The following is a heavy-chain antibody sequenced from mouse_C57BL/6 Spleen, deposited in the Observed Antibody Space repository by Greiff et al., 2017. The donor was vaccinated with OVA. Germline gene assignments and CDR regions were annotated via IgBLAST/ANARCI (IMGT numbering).Heavy chain of an antibody. D-gene: IGHD3-2*02. CDR3: ARGAQATLGFDY. CDR1: GYSITSGYY. J-gene: IGHJ2*01. V-gene: IGHV3-6*01. Sequence: VQLQQSGPGLVKPSQSLSLTCSVTGYSITSGYYWNWIRQFPGNKLEWMGYISYDGSNNYNPSLKNRISITRDTSKNQFFLKLNSVTTEDTATYACARGAQATLGFDYWGQGTTLTVSS. CDR2: ISYDGSN.